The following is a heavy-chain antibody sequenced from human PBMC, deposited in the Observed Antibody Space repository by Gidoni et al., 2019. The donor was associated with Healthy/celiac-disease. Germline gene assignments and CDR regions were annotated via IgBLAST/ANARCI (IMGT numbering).Heavy chain of an antibody. V-gene: IGHV3-7*01. J-gene: IGHJ6*02. CDR1: GFTFSSYW. CDR2: IKKDGSEK. D-gene: IGHD2-2*01. CDR3: ARCPPAARRDYGMDV. Sequence: EVQLVESGGGLVQPGGSLRLSCAASGFTFSSYWMSWVRQAPGKGLEWVAKIKKDGSEKYYVDSVKGRVTSARENAKKALYLQRNSRRAEDTAVYYCARCPPAARRDYGMDVWGQGTTVTVSS.